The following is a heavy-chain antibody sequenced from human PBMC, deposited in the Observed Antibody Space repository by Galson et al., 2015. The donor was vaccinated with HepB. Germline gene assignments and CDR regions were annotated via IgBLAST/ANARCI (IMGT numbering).Heavy chain of an antibody. D-gene: IGHD3-10*01. J-gene: IGHJ6*02. CDR3: AKWMGSASYNYYYYGMDV. V-gene: IGHV3-23*01. Sequence: SLRLSCAASGFTFSSYVMSWVRQAPGRGLEWVSAISGSGDSTYYADSVTGRFTISRDNSKNTLYLQMKRLRAEDTAVYYCAKWMGSASYNYYYYGMDVWGQGTTVTVSS. CDR2: ISGSGDST. CDR1: GFTFSSYV.